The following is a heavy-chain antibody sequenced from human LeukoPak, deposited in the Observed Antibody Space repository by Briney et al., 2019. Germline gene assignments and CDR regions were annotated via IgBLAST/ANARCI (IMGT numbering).Heavy chain of an antibody. D-gene: IGHD6-19*01. CDR3: ARARVRLATYFDY. CDR1: GYTFTGYY. CDR2: INPNSGGT. Sequence: GASVKVSCKASGYTFTGYYMHWVRQAPGQGLEWMGWINPNSGGTNYAQKFQGRVTMTRDTSISTAYMELSRLRSDDTAVYYCARARVRLATYFDYWGQGTLVTVSS. J-gene: IGHJ4*02. V-gene: IGHV1-2*02.